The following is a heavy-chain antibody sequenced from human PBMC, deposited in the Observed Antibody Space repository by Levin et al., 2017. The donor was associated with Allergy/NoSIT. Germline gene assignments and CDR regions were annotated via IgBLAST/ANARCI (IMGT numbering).Heavy chain of an antibody. CDR2: IYYSGST. V-gene: IGHV4-59*01. CDR3: ARSYDSSGSHWYFDL. D-gene: IGHD3-22*01. J-gene: IGHJ2*01. Sequence: SQTLSLPCTVSGGSISSYYWSWIRQPPGKGLEWIGYIYYSGSTNYNPSLKSRVTISVDTSKNQFSLKLSSVTAADTAVYYCARSYDSSGSHWYFDLWGRGTLVTVSS. CDR1: GGSISSYY.